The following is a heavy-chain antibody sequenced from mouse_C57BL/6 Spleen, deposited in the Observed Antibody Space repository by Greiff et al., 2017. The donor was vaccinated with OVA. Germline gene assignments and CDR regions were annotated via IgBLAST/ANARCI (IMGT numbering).Heavy chain of an antibody. CDR1: GYTFTDYN. CDR3: ARYCYGSSGGFAY. V-gene: IGHV1-18*01. CDR2: INPNNGGT. Sequence: EVQLQESGPELVKPGASVKIPCKASGYTFTDYNMDWVKQSHGKSLEWIGDINPNNGGTIYNQKFKGKATLTVDKSSSTAYMELRSLTSEETAVYDCARYCYGSSGGFAYWGQGTLVTVSA. D-gene: IGHD1-1*01. J-gene: IGHJ3*01.